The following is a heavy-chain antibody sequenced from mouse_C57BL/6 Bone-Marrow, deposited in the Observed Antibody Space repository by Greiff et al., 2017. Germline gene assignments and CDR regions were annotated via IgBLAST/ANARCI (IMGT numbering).Heavy chain of an antibody. Sequence: VQLQQSGAELVKPGASVKLSCKASGYIFTEYTIHWVKQSSGQGLEWIGWFYPGSGSIKYNERFKDKATLTADKSSNTVYMELSRLTSEDSAVYFCARHERYYDYEGYFDYWGQGTTLTVSS. J-gene: IGHJ2*01. V-gene: IGHV1-62-2*01. CDR2: FYPGSGSI. D-gene: IGHD2-4*01. CDR3: ARHERYYDYEGYFDY. CDR1: GYIFTEYT.